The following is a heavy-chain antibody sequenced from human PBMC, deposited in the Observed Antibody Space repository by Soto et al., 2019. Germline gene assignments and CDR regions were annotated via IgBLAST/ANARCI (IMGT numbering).Heavy chain of an antibody. J-gene: IGHJ6*02. Sequence: LRLSCAASGFTFSNAWMSWVRQAPGKGLEWVGRIKSKTDGGTTDYAAPVKGRFTISRDDSKNTLYLQMNSLKTEDTAVYYCTTNTAAGDYYYYGMDVWGQGTTVTV. CDR1: GFTFSNAW. CDR2: IKSKTDGGTT. V-gene: IGHV3-15*01. CDR3: TTNTAAGDYYYYGMDV. D-gene: IGHD1-26*01.